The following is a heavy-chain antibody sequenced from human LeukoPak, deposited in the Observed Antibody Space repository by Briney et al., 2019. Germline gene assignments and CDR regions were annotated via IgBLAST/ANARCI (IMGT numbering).Heavy chain of an antibody. CDR2: ISPEGGDT. J-gene: IGHJ4*02. Sequence: ASVKVSCKASGYTFSDYFMHWVRQAPGQGLEWMGWISPEGGDTHYAQRFQGRVTMTRDTTISTAYMELTSLSSDDTAVYYCARNYGHKSKYFDFWGQRTLVTVSS. V-gene: IGHV1-2*02. D-gene: IGHD4-17*01. CDR1: GYTFSDYF. CDR3: ARNYGHKSKYFDF.